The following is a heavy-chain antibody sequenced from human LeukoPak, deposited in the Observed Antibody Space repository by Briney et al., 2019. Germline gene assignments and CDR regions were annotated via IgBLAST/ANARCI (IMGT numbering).Heavy chain of an antibody. J-gene: IGHJ4*02. D-gene: IGHD3-10*01. CDR2: IFTSGST. CDR1: GGSISSGTYY. Sequence: PSQTLSLTCTVSGGSISSGTYYWRWIRQPAGKGLEWIGHIFTSGSTNYNPSLKSRVTISVDTSKNQFSLKLTAVTAADTAVYYCARNTYYYHSGTYLDYWGQGILVTVSS. V-gene: IGHV4-61*09. CDR3: ARNTYYYHSGTYLDY.